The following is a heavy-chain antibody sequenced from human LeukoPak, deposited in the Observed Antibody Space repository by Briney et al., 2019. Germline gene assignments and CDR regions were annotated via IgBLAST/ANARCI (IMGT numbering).Heavy chain of an antibody. D-gene: IGHD3-10*01. Sequence: PGGSLRLSCAASGFTFSSYAMSSVCQAPGKGLEWGSAISGSGGSTYYADSVKGRFTISRDNSKNTLYLQMNGLRAEDTAVYYCAKDRYGSGSYYDYWGQGTLVTVSS. J-gene: IGHJ4*02. CDR2: ISGSGGST. V-gene: IGHV3-23*01. CDR3: AKDRYGSGSYYDY. CDR1: GFTFSSYA.